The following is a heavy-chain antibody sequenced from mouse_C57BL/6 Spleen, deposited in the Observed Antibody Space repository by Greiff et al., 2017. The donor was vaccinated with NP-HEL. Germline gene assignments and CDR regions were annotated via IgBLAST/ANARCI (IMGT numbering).Heavy chain of an antibody. CDR2: ISNLAYSI. J-gene: IGHJ1*03. CDR3: ARRGNYWYFDV. D-gene: IGHD2-1*01. CDR1: GFTFSDYG. Sequence: EVQGVESGGGLVQPGGSLKLSCAASGFTFSDYGMAWVRQAPRKGPEWVAFISNLAYSIYYADTVTGRFTISRENAKNTLYLEMSSLRSEDTAMYYCARRGNYWYFDVWGTGTTVTVSS. V-gene: IGHV5-15*01.